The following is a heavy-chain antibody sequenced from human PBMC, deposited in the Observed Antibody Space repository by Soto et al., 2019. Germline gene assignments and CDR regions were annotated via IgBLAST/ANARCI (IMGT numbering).Heavy chain of an antibody. CDR2: ISPSGGST. V-gene: IGHV1-46*01. CDR3: ARTLAAAGYRPFGFDY. J-gene: IGHJ4*02. D-gene: IGHD6-13*01. Sequence: ASVKVSCKASGYTFTSYYMHWVRQAPGQGLEWMGIISPSGGSTSYAQKFQGRVTMTRDTSTSTVYMELSSLRSEDTAVYYCARTLAAAGYRPFGFDYWGQGTLVTVSS. CDR1: GYTFTSYY.